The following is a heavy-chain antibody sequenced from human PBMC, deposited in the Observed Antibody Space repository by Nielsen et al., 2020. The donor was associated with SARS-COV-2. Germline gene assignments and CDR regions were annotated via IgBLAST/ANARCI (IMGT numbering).Heavy chain of an antibody. V-gene: IGHV4-39*02. CDR3: ARDFWSGYYTGVYWFDP. J-gene: IGHJ5*02. CDR2: IYYSGST. CDR1: GGSISSSSYY. Sequence: SETLSLTCTVSGGSISSSSYYWGWIRQPPGKGLEWIGSIYYSGSTYYNPSLKSRVTISVDTSKNQFSLKLSSVTAADTAVYYCARDFWSGYYTGVYWFDPWGQGTLVTVSS. D-gene: IGHD3-3*01.